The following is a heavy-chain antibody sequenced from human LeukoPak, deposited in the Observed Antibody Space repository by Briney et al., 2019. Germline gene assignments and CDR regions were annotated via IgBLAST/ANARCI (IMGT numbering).Heavy chain of an antibody. CDR2: IYHSGST. J-gene: IGHJ4*02. V-gene: IGHV4-38-2*02. CDR3: ARGGVLWFGELPDY. Sequence: SETLSLTCTVSGYSISSGYYWGWIRQPPGKGLEWIGSIYHSGSTYYNPSLKSRVTISVDTSKNQFSLKLSSVTAADTAVYYCARGGVLWFGELPDYWGQGTLVTVSS. D-gene: IGHD3-10*01. CDR1: GYSISSGYY.